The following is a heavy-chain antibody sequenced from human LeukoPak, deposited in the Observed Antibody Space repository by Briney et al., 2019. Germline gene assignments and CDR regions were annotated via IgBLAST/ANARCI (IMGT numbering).Heavy chain of an antibody. CDR1: GFTFSSYA. CDR3: AREAPIAAAGTGGAFDI. Sequence: PGGSLRLSCAASGFTFSSYAMSWVRQAPGKGLEWVSAISGSGGSTYYADSVKGRFTISRDNAKNSLYLQMNSLRAEDTAVYYCAREAPIAAAGTGGAFDIWGQGTMVTVSS. J-gene: IGHJ3*02. V-gene: IGHV3-23*01. D-gene: IGHD6-13*01. CDR2: ISGSGGST.